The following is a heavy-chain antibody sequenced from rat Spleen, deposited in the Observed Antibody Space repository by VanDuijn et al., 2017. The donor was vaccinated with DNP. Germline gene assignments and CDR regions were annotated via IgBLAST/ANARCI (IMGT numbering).Heavy chain of an antibody. CDR2: ITSSGGGT. Sequence: EVQLVESGGDLVQPGRSLKLSCVVSGFTFNNYWMTWIRQVPGKGLEWVASITSSGGGTYYPDSVKGRFTISRDNAKSTLYLQMNSLRSEDTATYYCTRETGDWGQGVMVTVSS. D-gene: IGHD5-1*01. CDR1: GFTFNNYW. CDR3: TRETGD. J-gene: IGHJ2*01. V-gene: IGHV5-31*01.